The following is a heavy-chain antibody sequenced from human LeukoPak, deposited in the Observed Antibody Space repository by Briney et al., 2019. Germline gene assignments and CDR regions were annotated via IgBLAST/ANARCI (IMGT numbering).Heavy chain of an antibody. V-gene: IGHV3-21*01. CDR3: ARGPSGYHNT. CDR2: ISSSSLYI. Sequence: KSGESLRLSCAASGFTFSSYSMNWVRQAPGKGLEWVSSISSSSLYIYYADSVKGRFTISRDNSKNTLYLQMNSLRAEDTAVYYCARGPSGYHNTGGQGTLVTVSS. D-gene: IGHD5-12*01. CDR1: GFTFSSYS. J-gene: IGHJ4*02.